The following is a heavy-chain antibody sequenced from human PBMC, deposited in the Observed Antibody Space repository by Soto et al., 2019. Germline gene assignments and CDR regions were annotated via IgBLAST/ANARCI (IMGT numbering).Heavy chain of an antibody. Sequence: GGSLRLSCAASGFTFSSYAMSWVRQAPGKGLEWVSVISGSGASTYYADSVEGRFTISRDNSKYTLFLQMNSLRAEDTAVYFCAKLGGPTAVAANFDYWGQGTLVTVSS. V-gene: IGHV3-23*01. CDR2: ISGSGAST. J-gene: IGHJ4*02. CDR3: AKLGGPTAVAANFDY. CDR1: GFTFSSYA. D-gene: IGHD6-19*01.